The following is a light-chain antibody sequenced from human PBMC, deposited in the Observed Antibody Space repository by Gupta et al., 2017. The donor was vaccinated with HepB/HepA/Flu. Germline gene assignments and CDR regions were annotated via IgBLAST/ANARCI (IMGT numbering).Light chain of an antibody. CDR1: QSISSW. CDR2: KAS. V-gene: IGKV1-5*03. Sequence: DIQMTQSPSTLSASVGDRVTTTCRASQSISSWLAWYQQKPGKAPKLLIYKASSLQSGVPSRFSGSGSGTEFTLTISSLQPDDFATYYCQQDNSYPYTFGQGTKLEIK. CDR3: QQDNSYPYT. J-gene: IGKJ2*01.